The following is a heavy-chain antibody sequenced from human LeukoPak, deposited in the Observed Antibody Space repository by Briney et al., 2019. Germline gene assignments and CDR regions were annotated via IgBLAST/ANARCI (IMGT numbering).Heavy chain of an antibody. CDR2: IYYSGST. D-gene: IGHD2-2*02. CDR3: ARGHPTIAAITYYYYGMDV. Sequence: SQTLSLTCTVSGGSISSGGYYWSWIRQHPGKGLEWIGYIYYSGSTYYNPSLKSRVTISVDTSKNQFSLKLSSVTAADTAVYYCARGHPTIAAITYYYYGMDVWGQGTTVTVSS. V-gene: IGHV4-31*03. CDR1: GGSISSGGYY. J-gene: IGHJ6*02.